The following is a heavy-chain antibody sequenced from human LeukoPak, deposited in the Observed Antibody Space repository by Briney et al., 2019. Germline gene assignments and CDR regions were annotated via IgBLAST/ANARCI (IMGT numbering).Heavy chain of an antibody. CDR2: ISYSGNT. Sequence: SETLSLTCTVSGGSIISSDYHWGWVRQPPGKGLEWIGTISYSGNTDYNPSLRSRVTISVDTSNNQFSLRLGSVTAADTAVYYCARMPGIPRKCTFDPWGQGTLVTVSS. CDR3: ARMPGIPRKCTFDP. CDR1: GGSIISSDYH. D-gene: IGHD6-13*01. V-gene: IGHV4-39*01. J-gene: IGHJ5*02.